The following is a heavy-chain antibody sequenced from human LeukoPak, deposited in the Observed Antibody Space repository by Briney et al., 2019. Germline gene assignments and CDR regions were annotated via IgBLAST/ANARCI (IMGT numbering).Heavy chain of an antibody. CDR2: IYYSETT. J-gene: IGHJ4*02. D-gene: IGHD2-21*02. CDR3: ARGPGATVVVTAEFDY. CDR1: GGSIGSYY. V-gene: IGHV4-59*01. Sequence: PSETLSLTCTVSGGSIGSYYWSWIRQPPGKGLEWIGYIYYSETTNYNPSLKSRLTISVDTSKNQFSLKLTSVTAADTAVYYCARGPGATVVVTAEFDYWGQGTLVTVSS.